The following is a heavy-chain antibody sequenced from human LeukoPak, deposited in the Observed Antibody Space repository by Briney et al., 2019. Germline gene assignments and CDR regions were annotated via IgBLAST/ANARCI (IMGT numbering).Heavy chain of an antibody. J-gene: IGHJ4*02. V-gene: IGHV4-30-2*01. CDR3: ARGSSPPFDY. Sequence: PSETLSLTCTVSGGSISSGGYYWSWIRQPPGKGLEWIGYIYHSVSTYYNPSLKSRVTISVDRSKNQFSLRLSSVTAADTAVYYCARGSSPPFDYWGQGTLVTVSS. CDR1: GGSISSGGYY. CDR2: IYHSVST.